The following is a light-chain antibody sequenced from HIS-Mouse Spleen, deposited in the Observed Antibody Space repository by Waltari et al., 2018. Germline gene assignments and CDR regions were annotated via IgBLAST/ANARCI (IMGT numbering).Light chain of an antibody. CDR1: NIGSTS. Sequence: SYVLTQPPSVSVAPGKTARITCGGNNIGSTSVQWYQQKPGQAPVLVVYDDSDRPSGIPERFSGSNSGNTATLTISRVEAGDEADYFCQVWDSSSDHVVFGGGTKLTVL. J-gene: IGLJ2*01. V-gene: IGLV3-21*03. CDR2: DDS. CDR3: QVWDSSSDHVV.